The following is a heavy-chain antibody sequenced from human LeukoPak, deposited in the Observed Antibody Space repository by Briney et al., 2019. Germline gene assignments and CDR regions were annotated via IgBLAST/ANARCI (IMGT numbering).Heavy chain of an antibody. CDR3: AKDRPNYYDTSGHYYRRNGDC. CDR2: ITSSGAGT. Sequence: PGGSLRLSCAASGFTFSIYAMSWVRQAPGEGLEWVSSITSSGAGTYYPDSVKGRFTISRDNSENTLYLQMNSLRAEDTAVYYCAKDRPNYYDTSGHYYRRNGDCWGQGTLVTVS. J-gene: IGHJ4*02. D-gene: IGHD3-22*01. V-gene: IGHV3-23*01. CDR1: GFTFSIYA.